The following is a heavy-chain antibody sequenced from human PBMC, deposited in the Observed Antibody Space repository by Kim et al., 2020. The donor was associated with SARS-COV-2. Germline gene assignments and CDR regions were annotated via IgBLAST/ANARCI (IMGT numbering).Heavy chain of an antibody. CDR1: GGTFSSYA. Sequence: SVKVSCKASGGTFSSYAISWVRQAPGQGLEWMGGIIPIFGTANYAQKFQGRVTITADESTSTAYMELSSLRSEDTAVYYCARNEYSSSGFFDYWGQGTLVTVSS. V-gene: IGHV1-69*13. CDR2: IIPIFGTA. CDR3: ARNEYSSSGFFDY. D-gene: IGHD6-6*01. J-gene: IGHJ4*02.